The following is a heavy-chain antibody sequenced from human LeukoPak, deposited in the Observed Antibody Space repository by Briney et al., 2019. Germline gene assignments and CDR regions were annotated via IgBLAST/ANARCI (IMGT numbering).Heavy chain of an antibody. CDR2: ISSSSTYI. Sequence: PGGSLGLSCVASGFTFSNAWMSWVRQAPGKGLEWVSSISSSSTYIYYADSVQGRCTISRDNAKNSLSLQVNSLRAEDTAMYFCAREMYGDYGFDYWGQGTLVTVSS. D-gene: IGHD4-17*01. J-gene: IGHJ4*02. CDR3: AREMYGDYGFDY. V-gene: IGHV3-21*01. CDR1: GFTFSNAW.